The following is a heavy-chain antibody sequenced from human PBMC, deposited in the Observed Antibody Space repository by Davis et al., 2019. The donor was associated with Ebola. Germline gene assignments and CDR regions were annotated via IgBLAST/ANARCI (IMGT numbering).Heavy chain of an antibody. D-gene: IGHD3-10*01. CDR2: IYPGDSDT. J-gene: IGHJ4*02. CDR1: GYSFSTYW. V-gene: IGHV5-51*01. CDR3: ARIDGSGTYYSNFDY. Sequence: KVSCKGSGYSFSTYWIGWVRQMPGKGLEWMGIIYPGDSDTTYSPSFLGQVTISADRSISTAYLQWSSLKASDTAMYYCARIDGSGTYYSNFDYWGQGTLVTVSS.